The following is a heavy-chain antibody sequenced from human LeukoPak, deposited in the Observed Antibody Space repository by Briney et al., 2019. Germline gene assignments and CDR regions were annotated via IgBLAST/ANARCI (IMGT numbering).Heavy chain of an antibody. CDR3: ARARIQLWMIDY. V-gene: IGHV3-64*01. D-gene: IGHD5-18*01. CDR2: ISSKGDII. CDR1: GFTFSNYA. Sequence: GGSLRLSCAGSGFTFSNYAMHWVRQAPGKGLEYVAAISSKGDIIYYANSVKGRFSISRDNSKNTLYLQMNSLRAEDTAVYYCARARIQLWMIDYWGQGTLVTVSS. J-gene: IGHJ4*02.